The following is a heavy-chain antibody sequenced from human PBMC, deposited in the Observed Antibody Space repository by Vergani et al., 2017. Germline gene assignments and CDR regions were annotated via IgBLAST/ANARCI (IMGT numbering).Heavy chain of an antibody. CDR1: GGSISSSSYY. CDR2: IYYSGST. J-gene: IGHJ3*01. D-gene: IGHD2-15*01. Sequence: QLQLQESGPGLVKPSETLSLTCTVSGGSISSSSYYWGWIRQPPGKGLEWIWGIYYSGSTYYNPSLKSRVTISVDTSKNQFSLKLSSVTAADTAVYYCARPAQGRGAFDVWGQGTMVTVSS. V-gene: IGHV4-39*01. CDR3: ARPAQGRGAFDV.